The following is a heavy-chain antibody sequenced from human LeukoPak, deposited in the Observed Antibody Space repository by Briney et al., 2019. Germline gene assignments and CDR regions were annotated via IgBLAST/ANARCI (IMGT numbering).Heavy chain of an antibody. CDR1: GFTFSSYS. D-gene: IGHD3-3*01. CDR2: ISSSSSYI. Sequence: GGSLRLSCAASGFTFSSYSMNWVRQAPGKGLEWVSSISSSSSYIYYADSVKGRFTISRDNAKNSLYLQMNSLRAEDTAVYYCARDRMTYYDFWSGYYKKDWFDPWGQGTLVTVSS. CDR3: ARDRMTYYDFWSGYYKKDWFDP. J-gene: IGHJ5*02. V-gene: IGHV3-21*01.